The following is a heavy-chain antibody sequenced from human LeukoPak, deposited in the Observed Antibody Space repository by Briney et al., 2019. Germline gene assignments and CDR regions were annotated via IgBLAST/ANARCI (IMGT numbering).Heavy chain of an antibody. CDR2: ISSSGSTI. V-gene: IGHV3-48*03. CDR3: ARERGGYSGYAALDY. J-gene: IGHJ4*02. D-gene: IGHD5-12*01. Sequence: GGSLRLSCAASGFTFSSYEMDWVRQAPGKGLEWLSYISSSGSTIYYADSLKGRFTISRDNAKNSLYLQMNSLRAEDTAVYYCARERGGYSGYAALDYWGQGTLVTASS. CDR1: GFTFSSYE.